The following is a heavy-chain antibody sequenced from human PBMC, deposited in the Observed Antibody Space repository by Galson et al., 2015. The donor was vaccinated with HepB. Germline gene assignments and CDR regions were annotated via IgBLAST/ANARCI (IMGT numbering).Heavy chain of an antibody. J-gene: IGHJ3*01. CDR3: ARDAFYYDNNGDCYTENSGAGVYDDFDF. D-gene: IGHD3-22*01. Sequence: SLKLSCEASGFTLTGFSMHWVRQAPGKGLEWMACINPENGEIYYAHKLQGRVTITEDTSTDTAYMQMNSLRSEDTAVYYCARDAFYYDNNGDCYTENSGAGVYDDFDFWGQGTLVTVSS. CDR1: GFTLTGFS. V-gene: IGHV1-24*01. CDR2: INPENGEI.